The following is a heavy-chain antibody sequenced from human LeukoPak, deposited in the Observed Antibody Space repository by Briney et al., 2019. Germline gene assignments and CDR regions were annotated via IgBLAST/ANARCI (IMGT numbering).Heavy chain of an antibody. D-gene: IGHD1-26*01. CDR1: GFTFSDYY. Sequence: GGSLRLSRAASGFTFSDYYMSWLRQAPGKGLEWVSYVSSSASYTIYADSVKGRFTISRDNAKNSLYLQMNSLRAEDTAVYYCARLKYGSPQHWGQGTLVTVSS. CDR3: ARLKYGSPQH. J-gene: IGHJ1*01. CDR2: VSSSASYT. V-gene: IGHV3-11*06.